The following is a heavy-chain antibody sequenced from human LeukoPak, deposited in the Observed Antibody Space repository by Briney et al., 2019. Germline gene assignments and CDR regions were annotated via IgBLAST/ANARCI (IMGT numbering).Heavy chain of an antibody. J-gene: IGHJ4*02. D-gene: IGHD2-21*02. CDR2: INPSGGST. CDR3: ARTYCGGDCNNRYFDY. V-gene: IGHV1-46*01. CDR1: GYILSSYY. Sequence: GASVEVSCKASGYILSSYYMHWVRQAPGQGLEWMGIINPSGGSTDYAQKFQGRVTMTRDKSTSTVYMELNSLRSEDTALYYCARTYCGGDCNNRYFDYWGQGTLVTVSS.